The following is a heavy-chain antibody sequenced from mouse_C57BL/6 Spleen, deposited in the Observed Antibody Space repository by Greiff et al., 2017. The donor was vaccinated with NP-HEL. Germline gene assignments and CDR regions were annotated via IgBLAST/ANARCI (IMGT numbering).Heavy chain of an antibody. Sequence: SGPELVKPGASVKISCKASGYSFTGYYMNWVKQSPEKSLEWIGEINPSTGGTTYNQKFKAKATLTVDKSSSTAYMQLKSLTSEDSAVYCCARGYDVWFAYWGQGTLVTVSA. CDR2: INPSTGGT. CDR1: GYSFTGYY. V-gene: IGHV1-42*01. D-gene: IGHD2-2*01. J-gene: IGHJ3*01. CDR3: ARGYDVWFAY.